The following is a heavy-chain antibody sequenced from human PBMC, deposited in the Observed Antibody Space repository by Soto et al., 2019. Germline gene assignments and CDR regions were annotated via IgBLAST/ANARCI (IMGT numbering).Heavy chain of an antibody. V-gene: IGHV2-5*02. CDR2: IFWDDDK. D-gene: IGHD4-17*01. CDR3: AQRPSYGARVPT. CDR1: GFSLNSRAMG. J-gene: IGHJ5*02. Sequence: QITLKESGPTLVKPTQTLTLTCTFSGFSLNSRAMGVGWFRQPPGKALEWLALIFWDDDKRYSPSLKDRLTITKDTPKNQVVLTTINMDPVDTGTYSCAQRPSYGARVPTWGQGILVTVSS.